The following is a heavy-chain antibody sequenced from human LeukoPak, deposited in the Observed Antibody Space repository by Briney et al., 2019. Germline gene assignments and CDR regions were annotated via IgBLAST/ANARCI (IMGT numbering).Heavy chain of an antibody. CDR1: GYSISSGYY. CDR2: IGHSGST. J-gene: IGHJ4*02. Sequence: SETLSLTCTVSGYSISSGYYWGWIRQPPGKVLEWTGSIGHSGSTYYNPSLKSRITISLDTSKNQFSLNLSSVTAADTAVYYCAKDLWAVAGTYYFDYWGQGTLVTVSS. D-gene: IGHD6-19*01. CDR3: AKDLWAVAGTYYFDY. V-gene: IGHV4-38-2*02.